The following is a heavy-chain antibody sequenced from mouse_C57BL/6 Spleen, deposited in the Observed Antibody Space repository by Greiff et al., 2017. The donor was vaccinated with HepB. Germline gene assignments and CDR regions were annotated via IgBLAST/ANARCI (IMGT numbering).Heavy chain of an antibody. J-gene: IGHJ4*01. CDR3: ARNNPLYDGYYVGAMDY. V-gene: IGHV2-2*01. CDR1: GFSLTSYG. D-gene: IGHD2-3*01. CDR2: IWSGGST. Sequence: VQLVESGPGLVQPSQSLSITCTVSGFSLTSYGVHWVRQSPGKGLEWLGVIWSGGSTDYNAAFISRLSISKDNSKSQVFFKMNSLQADDTAIYYCARNNPLYDGYYVGAMDYWGQGTSVTVSS.